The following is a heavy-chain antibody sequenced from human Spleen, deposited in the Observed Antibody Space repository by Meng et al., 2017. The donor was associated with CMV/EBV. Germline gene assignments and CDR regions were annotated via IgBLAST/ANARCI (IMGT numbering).Heavy chain of an antibody. V-gene: IGHV3-21*06. J-gene: IGHJ4*02. CDR1: RFTFSAHN. CDR2: ISSSSSYI. Sequence: GESLKISCAASRFTFSAHNMNWVRQAPGKGLEWVSSISSSSSYIYYADSVKGRFTISRDNAKNSLYLQMNSLRAEDTAVYYCARGRAHNWNYFDFWGQGTLVTVSS. D-gene: IGHD1-20*01. CDR3: ARGRAHNWNYFDF.